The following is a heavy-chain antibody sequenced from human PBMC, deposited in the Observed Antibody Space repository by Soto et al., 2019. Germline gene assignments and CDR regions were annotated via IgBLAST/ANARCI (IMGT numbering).Heavy chain of an antibody. D-gene: IGHD6-13*01. J-gene: IGHJ5*02. V-gene: IGHV4-4*02. CDR1: GGSISSSNW. CDR3: ARDIGRGGSSWYGWFDP. Sequence: SETLSLTCAVSGGSISSSNWWSWVRQPPGKGLEWIGEIYHSGSTNYNPSLKSRVTISVDKSKNQFSLKLSSVTAADTAVYYCARDIGRGGSSWYGWFDPWGQGTLVTVSS. CDR2: IYHSGST.